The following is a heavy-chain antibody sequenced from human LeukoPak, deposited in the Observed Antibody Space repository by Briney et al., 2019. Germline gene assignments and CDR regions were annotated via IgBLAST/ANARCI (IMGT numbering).Heavy chain of an antibody. CDR3: AKDTRLDSYYNMDV. Sequence: GGSLRLSCAASGFTFDEYAMHWVRQAPGQGLEWVSGISWESGGIGYADSVKGRFTISRDNAKNSLYLQMNNLRAEDTAFYYCAKDTRLDSYYNMDVWSRGTTVTVSS. V-gene: IGHV3-9*01. J-gene: IGHJ6*03. CDR1: GFTFDEYA. D-gene: IGHD2-21*01. CDR2: ISWESGGI.